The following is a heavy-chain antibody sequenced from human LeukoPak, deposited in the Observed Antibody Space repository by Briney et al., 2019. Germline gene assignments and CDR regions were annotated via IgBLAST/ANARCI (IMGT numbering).Heavy chain of an antibody. V-gene: IGHV3-30*02. J-gene: IGHJ4*02. Sequence: GGSLRLSCAASGFTFSSSGMHWVRQAPGKGLEWVAFDGTSKYYADSVKRRFTISRDNSKNTVYLQMNSLRAEDTAVYYCAKETRGSYSDYWGQGTLVTVSS. CDR2: DGTSK. CDR1: GFTFSSSG. D-gene: IGHD1-26*01. CDR3: AKETRGSYSDY.